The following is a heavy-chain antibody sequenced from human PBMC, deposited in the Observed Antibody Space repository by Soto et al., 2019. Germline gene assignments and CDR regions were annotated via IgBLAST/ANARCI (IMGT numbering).Heavy chain of an antibody. CDR3: AISREFDY. CDR1: GGSIISGRHS. CDR2: IFPSGTT. Sequence: PSETLSLTCAVSGGSIISGRHSWSWIRQPPGKGLEWIGYIFPSGTTYYNPSLKSRVTISIDVSKNQFSLSLRSLTAADTAVYYCAISREFDYWSQETLVTVSS. V-gene: IGHV4-30-2*01. J-gene: IGHJ4*02.